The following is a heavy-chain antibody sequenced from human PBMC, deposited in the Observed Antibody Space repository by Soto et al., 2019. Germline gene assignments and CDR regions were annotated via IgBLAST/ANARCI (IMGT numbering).Heavy chain of an antibody. V-gene: IGHV4-31*03. J-gene: IGHJ4*01. Sequence: SETLSLTCTVSGGSISNGGYYWNWVRQHPGKGLEWIGYIHYSGSTWYNPSLESRVTISVDTSRDQFSLKLRSVTAADTAVYYCARVRGSGSYAAYYFDSWGQGTLVTVSS. CDR2: IHYSGST. D-gene: IGHD3-10*01. CDR1: GGSISNGGYY. CDR3: ARVRGSGSYAAYYFDS.